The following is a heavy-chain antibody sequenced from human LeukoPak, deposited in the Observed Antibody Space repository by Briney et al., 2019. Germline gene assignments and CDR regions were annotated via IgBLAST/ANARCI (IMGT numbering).Heavy chain of an antibody. J-gene: IGHJ4*02. D-gene: IGHD6-13*01. CDR3: AKDIVIAAASYYFDY. CDR2: ISGSGGST. CDR1: GFTFSSYA. V-gene: IGHV3-23*01. Sequence: PGGSLRLSCAASGFTFSSYAMSWVRQAPGKGLEWVSAISGSGGSTYYADSVKGRFTISRDNPKNTLYLQMNSLRAEDTAVYYCAKDIVIAAASYYFDYWGQGTLVTVSS.